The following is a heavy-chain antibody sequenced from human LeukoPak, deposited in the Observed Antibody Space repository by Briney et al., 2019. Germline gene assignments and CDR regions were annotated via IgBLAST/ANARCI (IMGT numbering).Heavy chain of an antibody. J-gene: IGHJ6*02. CDR2: IYYSGST. V-gene: IGHV4-39*01. Sequence: SETLSLTCIVSGGSISSSSYYWGWIRQPPGKGLEWIGSIYYSGSTYYNPSLKSRVTISVDTSKNQFSLKLSSVTAADTAVYYCARRKGNYYGMDVWGQGTTVTVSS. CDR1: GGSISSSSYY. CDR3: ARRKGNYYGMDV.